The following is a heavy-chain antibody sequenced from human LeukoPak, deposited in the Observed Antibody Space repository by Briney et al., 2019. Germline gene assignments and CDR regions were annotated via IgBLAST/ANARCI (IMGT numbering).Heavy chain of an antibody. CDR1: GGTFSSYA. Sequence: SVKVSCKASGGTFSSYAISWVRQAPGQGLEWMGRIIPILGIANYAQKFQGRVTITADKSTSTAYMELSSLRSEDTAVYYRARDSGSHYFDYWGQGTLVTVSS. CDR2: IIPILGIA. CDR3: ARDSGSHYFDY. D-gene: IGHD1-26*01. J-gene: IGHJ4*02. V-gene: IGHV1-69*04.